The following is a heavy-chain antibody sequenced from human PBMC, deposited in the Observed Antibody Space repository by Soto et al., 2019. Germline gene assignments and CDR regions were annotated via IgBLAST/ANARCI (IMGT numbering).Heavy chain of an antibody. Sequence: ASVKVSCKASGYTFTGYYMHWVRQAPGQGLEWMGWINPNSGGTNYAQKFQGRVTMTRDTSISTAYMELSRLRSDDTAVYYWARVVFWGSGAAPPDYWGQGTLVTVSS. J-gene: IGHJ4*02. CDR2: INPNSGGT. D-gene: IGHD3-16*01. V-gene: IGHV1-2*02. CDR3: ARVVFWGSGAAPPDY. CDR1: GYTFTGYY.